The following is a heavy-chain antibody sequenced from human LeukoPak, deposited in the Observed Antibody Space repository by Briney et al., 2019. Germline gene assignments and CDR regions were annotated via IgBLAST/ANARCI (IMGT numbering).Heavy chain of an antibody. CDR3: ARGMLSISQPLYFDY. V-gene: IGHV3-53*01. J-gene: IGHJ4*02. CDR2: IYSGGRT. D-gene: IGHD3-9*01. Sequence: GGSLRLSCAASGFTVSSDYMSWVRQAPGKGLEWVSVIYSGGRTYYADSVKGRFTISRDNSKNTLFLQMNSLRAEDTAVYYCARGMLSISQPLYFDYWGQGTLVTVSS. CDR1: GFTVSSDY.